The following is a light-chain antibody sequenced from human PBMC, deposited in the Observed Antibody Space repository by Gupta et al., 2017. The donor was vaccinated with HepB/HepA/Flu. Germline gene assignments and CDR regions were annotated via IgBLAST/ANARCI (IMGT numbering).Light chain of an antibody. J-gene: IGLJ2*01. V-gene: IGLV8-61*01. CDR3: VMYMGSGPGV. CDR1: SGSVSTSYY. Sequence: QTVVTQEPSFSVSPGGTVTLTCGLRSGSVSTSYYPSWFQQTPGQAPLTLIDSTNTRSSGVPERCEAYILGTNAVTNTTGAESDDEAYYYYVMYMGSGPGVFGGGTKLTVL. CDR2: STN.